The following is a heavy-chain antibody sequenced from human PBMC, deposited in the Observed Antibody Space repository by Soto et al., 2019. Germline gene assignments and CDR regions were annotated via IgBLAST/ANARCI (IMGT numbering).Heavy chain of an antibody. D-gene: IGHD6-6*01. CDR2: ISAYNGNT. V-gene: IGHV1-18*01. J-gene: IGHJ6*02. Sequence: QVQLVQSGAEVKKPGASVKVSCKASGYTFTSYGISWVRQAPGQGLEWMGWISAYNGNTNYAQKLQGRVTMTTDTSPSTAYMELRSLRSDDTAVYYCARDARKYSSSYHYGMDVWGQGTTVTVSS. CDR1: GYTFTSYG. CDR3: ARDARKYSSSYHYGMDV.